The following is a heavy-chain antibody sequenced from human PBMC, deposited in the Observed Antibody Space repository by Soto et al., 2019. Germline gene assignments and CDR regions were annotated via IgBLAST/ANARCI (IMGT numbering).Heavy chain of an antibody. D-gene: IGHD3-22*01. CDR3: ASGRSSGYYSSAGY. Sequence: QVQLLQSGAAVKKPGASVMVSCKASGYTFTSYYMHLVRPAPGQGLEGMGIITPSGGSTSYAQKVQGRVTMTRDTSTSTVYMERSSLRSEDTAVYYCASGRSSGYYSSAGYWGQGTLVTVAS. CDR1: GYTFTSYY. CDR2: ITPSGGST. V-gene: IGHV1-46*01. J-gene: IGHJ4*02.